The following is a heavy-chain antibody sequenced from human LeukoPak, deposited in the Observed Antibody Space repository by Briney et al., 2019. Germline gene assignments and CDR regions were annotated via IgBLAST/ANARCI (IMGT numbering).Heavy chain of an antibody. J-gene: IGHJ4*02. CDR2: IYASGST. CDR1: GGSISSYY. Sequence: SETLSLTCTVSGGSISSYYWSWIRQPAGKGLEWIGRIYASGSTNYNPSLKSRVTMSVDTPKNQFSLKLSSVTAADTAVYYCARGKDSSSSDYWGQGTLVTVSS. V-gene: IGHV4-4*07. D-gene: IGHD6-6*01. CDR3: ARGKDSSSSDY.